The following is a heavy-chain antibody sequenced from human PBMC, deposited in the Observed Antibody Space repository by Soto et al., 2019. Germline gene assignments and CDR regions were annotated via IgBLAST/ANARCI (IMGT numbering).Heavy chain of an antibody. CDR3: ASHAGPNYNILPVSLDYYYYGMAV. CDR1: GGTFSSYT. D-gene: IGHD3-9*01. Sequence: QVQLVQSGAEVKKPGSSVKVSCKASGGTFSSYTISWVRQAPGQGLEWMGRIIPILGIANYAQKFQGRVTITGEKSRTPPSMELGGLGSKTRACYYCASHAGPNYNILPVSLDYYYYGMAVWAKGPRSPSP. CDR2: IIPILGIA. V-gene: IGHV1-69*02. J-gene: IGHJ6*02.